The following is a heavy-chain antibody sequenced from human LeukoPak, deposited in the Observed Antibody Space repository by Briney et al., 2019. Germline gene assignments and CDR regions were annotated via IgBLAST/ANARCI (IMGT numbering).Heavy chain of an antibody. CDR3: AREGRVVRGSYDDWFDP. CDR2: ISGSSSAI. Sequence: PGGSLRLSCATSGFAFSIYSMNWVRQAPGKGPEWVSYISGSSSAIYYADSVKGRLIISRDNAKNSLYLQMTSLRAEDTAVYYCAREGRVVRGSYDDWFDPWGQGTLVTVSS. CDR1: GFAFSIYS. D-gene: IGHD1-26*01. V-gene: IGHV3-48*01. J-gene: IGHJ5*02.